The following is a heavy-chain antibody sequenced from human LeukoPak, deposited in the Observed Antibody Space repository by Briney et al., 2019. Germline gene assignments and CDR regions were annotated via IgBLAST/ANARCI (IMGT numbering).Heavy chain of an antibody. D-gene: IGHD1-14*01. J-gene: IGHJ5*02. CDR2: IIPIVGTA. CDR1: GGTFSSYA. V-gene: IGHV1-69*13. Sequence: ASVKVSCKASGGTFSSYAISWVRQAPGQGLEWMGGIIPIVGTANYAQKFQGRVTTTADESTRTAYMELSSLRSEDTAVYFRARDHLTVATPLAAFDPWGQPTLATVSS. CDR3: ARDHLTVATPLAAFDP.